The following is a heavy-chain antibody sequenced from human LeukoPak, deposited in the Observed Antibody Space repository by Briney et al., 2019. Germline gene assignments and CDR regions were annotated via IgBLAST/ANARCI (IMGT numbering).Heavy chain of an antibody. D-gene: IGHD6-6*01. CDR2: IHPNSGAT. J-gene: IGHJ5*02. V-gene: IGHV1-2*02. Sequence: ASVKVSCKASGYTFTAFYIHWVRQAPGQGLEWMGWIHPNSGATIYAQKFQGRFIVTRDTSISTAYMELNSLTSDDTATYYCARSNVAVRRGDNWFDPWGQGTLVTVSS. CDR3: ARSNVAVRRGDNWFDP. CDR1: GYTFTAFY.